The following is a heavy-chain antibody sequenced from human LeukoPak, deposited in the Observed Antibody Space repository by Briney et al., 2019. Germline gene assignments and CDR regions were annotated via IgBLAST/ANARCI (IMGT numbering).Heavy chain of an antibody. Sequence: GGSLRLSCEASGFTFTSYECNWVRQALGKGLEWVLYISNTGGDIYYADSVKGRFTISRDNAQNSLYLQMTSLRLADTAIYYCGRGPRSSANYWGQRTLADVSS. CDR3: GRGPRSSANY. D-gene: IGHD3-10*01. CDR1: GFTFTSYE. V-gene: IGHV3-48*03. CDR2: ISNTGGDI. J-gene: IGHJ4*02.